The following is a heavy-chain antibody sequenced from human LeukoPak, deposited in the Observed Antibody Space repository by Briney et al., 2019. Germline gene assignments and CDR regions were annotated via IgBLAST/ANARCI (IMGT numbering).Heavy chain of an antibody. D-gene: IGHD3-22*01. CDR2: ISAYNGNT. CDR3: AREGGYYDSSGYYVVGGAYYFDY. Sequence: ASVKVSCKASGYTFTSYGISWVRQAPGQGLEWMGWISAYNGNTNYAQKLQGRVTMTTDTSTSTAYMELRSLRSDDTAVYYCAREGGYYDSSGYYVVGGAYYFDYWGQGTLVTVSS. V-gene: IGHV1-18*01. CDR1: GYTFTSYG. J-gene: IGHJ4*02.